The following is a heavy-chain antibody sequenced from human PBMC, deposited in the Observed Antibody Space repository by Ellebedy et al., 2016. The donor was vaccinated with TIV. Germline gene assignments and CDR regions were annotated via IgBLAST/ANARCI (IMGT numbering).Heavy chain of an antibody. CDR3: ARAQDYEWLSLYFYAMDV. J-gene: IGHJ6*02. D-gene: IGHD5-12*01. CDR2: IFGADST. Sequence: PGGSLRLSCAASGFTVSDNYMTWVRQPPGKGLEWVSIIFGADSTFYRDSVQGRFTISRDKSKNTLYLQMNSLTAEDTAVYYCARAQDYEWLSLYFYAMDVWGQGTTVTVSS. CDR1: GFTVSDNY. V-gene: IGHV3-53*01.